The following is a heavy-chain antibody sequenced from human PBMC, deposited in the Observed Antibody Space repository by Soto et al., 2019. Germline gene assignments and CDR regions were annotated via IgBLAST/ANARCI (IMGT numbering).Heavy chain of an antibody. J-gene: IGHJ3*02. CDR3: ARIKAGSDSSGYFSAFDI. Sequence: GGSLRLSCAASGFTFTTYAMSWVRQAPGKGLEWVSVISRRGDTTYYADSVKGRFTISRDNSKNTLYLQMNSLRAEDRAVYYCARIKAGSDSSGYFSAFDIWGQGKMVTVSS. CDR2: ISRRGDTT. V-gene: IGHV3-23*01. D-gene: IGHD3-22*01. CDR1: GFTFTTYA.